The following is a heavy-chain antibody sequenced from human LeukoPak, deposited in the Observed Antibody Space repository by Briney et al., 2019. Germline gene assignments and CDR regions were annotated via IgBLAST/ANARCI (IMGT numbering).Heavy chain of an antibody. CDR1: GGSISSYY. D-gene: IGHD4-17*01. CDR2: IYYSGST. CDR3: ARRTVTTATDAFDI. V-gene: IGHV4-59*01. J-gene: IGHJ3*02. Sequence: PSETLSLTCTVSGGSISSYYWSWIRQPPGKGLEWIGYIYYSGSTNYNPSLKSRVTISVDTSKNQFSLKLSSVTAADTAVYYRARRTVTTATDAFDIWGQGTMVTVSS.